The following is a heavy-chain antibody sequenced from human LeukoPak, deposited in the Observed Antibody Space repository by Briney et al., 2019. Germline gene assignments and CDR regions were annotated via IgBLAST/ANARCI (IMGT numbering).Heavy chain of an antibody. CDR3: ARHYCSGGNCYYFDH. D-gene: IGHD2-15*01. CDR2: IYYRGTS. V-gene: IGHV4-59*08. J-gene: IGHJ4*02. CDR1: GGSISGYY. Sequence: SETLSLTCTVSGGSISGYYWSRIRQPPGQGLEWIGFIYYRGTSKYNPSLMSRVTMSVDTSKNQVSLKLSSVTAAETAVYYCARHYCSGGNCYYFDHWGQGTLVTVSS.